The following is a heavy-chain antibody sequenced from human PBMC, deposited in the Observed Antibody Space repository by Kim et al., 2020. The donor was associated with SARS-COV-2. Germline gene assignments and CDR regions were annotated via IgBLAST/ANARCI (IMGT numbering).Heavy chain of an antibody. CDR2: FTHIGST. Sequence: SETLSLTCAVYGGSFSGYYWSWIRQPPSMGLLLIGAFTHIGSTTYNPSLYSRVPISVPTSQIPFSLTLRSVTPADSAVYFFSTLLSFWF. J-gene: IGHJ5*01. V-gene: IGHV4-34*01. CDR3: STLLSFWF. CDR1: GGSFSGYY.